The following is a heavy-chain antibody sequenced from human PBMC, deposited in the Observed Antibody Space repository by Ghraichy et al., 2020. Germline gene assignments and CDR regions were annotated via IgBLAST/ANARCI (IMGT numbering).Heavy chain of an antibody. CDR3: ARDIKSSFWSYYYYAMDV. CDR1: GFTFSTYA. CDR2: ISYDGSNK. D-gene: IGHD6-13*01. J-gene: IGHJ6*02. V-gene: IGHV3-30-3*01. Sequence: LSLTCAASGFTFSTYAMHWVRQAPGKGLEWVAVISYDGSNKYYADSVKGRFTISRDNSKNTLYLQMNSLRAEDTAVYYCARDIKSSFWSYYYYAMDVWGQGTTVTVSS.